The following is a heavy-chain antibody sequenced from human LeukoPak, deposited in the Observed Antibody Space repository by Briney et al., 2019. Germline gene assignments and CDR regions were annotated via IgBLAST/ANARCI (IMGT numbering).Heavy chain of an antibody. CDR1: GYSISSGYY. J-gene: IGHJ4*02. D-gene: IGHD2-2*01. CDR3: ARVLSYQTTLFDY. V-gene: IGHV4-38-2*02. CDR2: IYHGGST. Sequence: SETLSLTCTVSGYSISSGYYWGWIRQPPGKGLEWIGSIYHGGSTYYNPSLKSRVTISVDTSKNQFSLKLSSVTAADTAVYYCARVLSYQTTLFDYWGQGTLVTVSS.